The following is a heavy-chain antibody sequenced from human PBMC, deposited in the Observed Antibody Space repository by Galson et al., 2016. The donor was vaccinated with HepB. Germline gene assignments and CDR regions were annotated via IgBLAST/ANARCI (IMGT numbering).Heavy chain of an antibody. CDR3: TRDRGNSAFLRGDY. CDR1: GFTFGEYA. Sequence: SLRLSCATSGFTFGEYAMSWFRLAPGKGLEWVAVISSAAYSGTPDYAASVKGRFIISRDDSKGFAYLQMDSPKTEDTAVYSCTRDRGNSAFLRGDYWGQGTLVTVAS. D-gene: IGHD3-10*01. CDR2: ISSAAYSGTP. V-gene: IGHV3-49*03. J-gene: IGHJ4*02.